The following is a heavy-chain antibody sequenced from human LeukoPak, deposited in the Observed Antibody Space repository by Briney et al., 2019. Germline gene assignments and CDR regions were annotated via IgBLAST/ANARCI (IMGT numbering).Heavy chain of an antibody. CDR3: AKAMVRGWEYYFDY. D-gene: IGHD3-10*01. CDR1: GFTLSSYA. V-gene: IGHV3-23*01. Sequence: GGSLRLSCAASGFTLSSYAMSWVRQAPGKGLEWVSAISGSGGSTYYADSVKGRFTISRDNSKNTLYLQMNSLRAEDTAVYYCAKAMVRGWEYYFDYWGQGTLVTVSS. J-gene: IGHJ4*02. CDR2: ISGSGGST.